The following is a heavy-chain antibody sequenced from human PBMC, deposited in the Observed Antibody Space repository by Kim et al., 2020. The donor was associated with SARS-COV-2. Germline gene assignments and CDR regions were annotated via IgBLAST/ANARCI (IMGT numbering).Heavy chain of an antibody. J-gene: IGHJ3*02. Sequence: ASVKVSCKASGYTFTPYGISWVRQAPGQGLEWMGWIGAYNGQTTYAQNFRGRLTMTTDTSTSTAYMELGTLRSDDTAVYYCARDYYCEGGACRDVFDTWGQGTRVTVSS. V-gene: IGHV1-18*01. CDR3: ARDYYCEGGACRDVFDT. CDR2: IGAYNGQT. D-gene: IGHD2-21*01. CDR1: GYTFTPYG.